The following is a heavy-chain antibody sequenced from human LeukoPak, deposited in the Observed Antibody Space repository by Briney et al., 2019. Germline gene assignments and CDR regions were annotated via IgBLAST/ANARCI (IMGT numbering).Heavy chain of an antibody. CDR1: GGSISSGGYS. CDR2: IYHSGST. Sequence: PSQTLSLTCAVSGGSISSGGYSRSWIRQPPGKGLEWIGYIYHSGSTYYNPSLKSRVTISVDTSKNQFSQKLSSVTAADTAVYYCARYCGGDCYRVTAFDIWGQGTMVTVSS. CDR3: ARYCGGDCYRVTAFDI. D-gene: IGHD2-21*02. V-gene: IGHV4-30-2*05. J-gene: IGHJ3*02.